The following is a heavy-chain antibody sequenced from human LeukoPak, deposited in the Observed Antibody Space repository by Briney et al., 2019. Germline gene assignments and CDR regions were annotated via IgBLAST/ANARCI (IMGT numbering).Heavy chain of an antibody. Sequence: PGGSLRLSCAASGFAFSSYAMNWVRQAPGKGLEWVSGISGSGGSTYYADSVKGRFTISRDNSKNTLYLQMNSLRAEDTAVYYCAKGSRYFDYWGQGTLVIVSS. J-gene: IGHJ4*02. D-gene: IGHD2-15*01. CDR1: GFAFSSYA. CDR3: AKGSRYFDY. V-gene: IGHV3-23*01. CDR2: ISGSGGST.